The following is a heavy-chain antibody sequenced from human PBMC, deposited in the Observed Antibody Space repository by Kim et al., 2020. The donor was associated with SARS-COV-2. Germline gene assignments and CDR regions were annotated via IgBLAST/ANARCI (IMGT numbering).Heavy chain of an antibody. J-gene: IGHJ4*02. V-gene: IGHV1-3*01. Sequence: ASVKVSCKASGYTFTSYAMHWVRQAPGQRLEWMGWINAGNGNTKYSQKFQGRVTITRDTSASTAYMELSSLRSEDTAVYYCARDHHGHYYDSSGYLNWGQGTLVTVSS. CDR1: GYTFTSYA. CDR2: INAGNGNT. CDR3: ARDHHGHYYDSSGYLN. D-gene: IGHD3-22*01.